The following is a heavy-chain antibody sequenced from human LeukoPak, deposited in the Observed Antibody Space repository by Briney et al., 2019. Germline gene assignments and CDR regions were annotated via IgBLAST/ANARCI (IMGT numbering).Heavy chain of an antibody. J-gene: IGHJ4*02. CDR1: GFTFDDYA. CDR2: ISWNSGSI. D-gene: IGHD3-10*01. V-gene: IGHV3-9*01. Sequence: GRSLRLSCAASGFTFDDYAMHWVRQAPGKGLEWVSGISWNSGSIGYADSVKGRFTISRDNSKNTLYLQMNSLRAEDTAVYYCAKTRYGSGNFDYWGQGTLVTVSS. CDR3: AKTRYGSGNFDY.